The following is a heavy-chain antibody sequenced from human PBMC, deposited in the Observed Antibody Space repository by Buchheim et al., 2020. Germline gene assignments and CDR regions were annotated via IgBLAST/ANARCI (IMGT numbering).Heavy chain of an antibody. CDR1: GFNFGAYA. D-gene: IGHD7-27*01. CDR3: ATWAFYHGVDV. J-gene: IGHJ6*02. V-gene: IGHV3-48*02. CDR2: IRSGSAAI. Sequence: EVQMVDSGGGLVQPGGSLRLSCAASGFNFGAYAMNWFRQAPGRGLEWLSHIRSGSAAIYYADSVRGRFTISRDDAKNSLYLQMDSLRDDDTAVYFCATWAFYHGVDVWGQG.